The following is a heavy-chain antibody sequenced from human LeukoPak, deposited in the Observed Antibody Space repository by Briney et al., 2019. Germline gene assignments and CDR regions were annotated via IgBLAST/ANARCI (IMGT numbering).Heavy chain of an antibody. J-gene: IGHJ4*02. CDR3: ARWGGVLRYFDWFNDY. V-gene: IGHV1-2*02. D-gene: IGHD3-9*01. Sequence: ASVKVSCKASGYTFTGYYMHWVRQAPGQGLEWMGWINPNSGGTNYAQKLQGRVTMTTDTSTSTAYMELRSLRSDDTAVYYCARWGGVLRYFDWFNDYWGQGTLVTVSS. CDR2: INPNSGGT. CDR1: GYTFTGYY.